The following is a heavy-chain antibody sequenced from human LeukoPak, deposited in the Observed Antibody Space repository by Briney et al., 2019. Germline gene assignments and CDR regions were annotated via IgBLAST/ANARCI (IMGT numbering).Heavy chain of an antibody. Sequence: KPSDTLSLTCSVFDGSISNYYWSWIRQPPGKGLEWIGYAYYSGSTTYNPSLESRVTISVDTSKNQFSLKLTAVTAADTAVYYCARNSAVATSRCWFDPWGQGTLATVPS. CDR1: DGSISNYY. V-gene: IGHV4-59*08. CDR3: ARNSAVATSRCWFDP. J-gene: IGHJ5*02. D-gene: IGHD6-19*01. CDR2: AYYSGST.